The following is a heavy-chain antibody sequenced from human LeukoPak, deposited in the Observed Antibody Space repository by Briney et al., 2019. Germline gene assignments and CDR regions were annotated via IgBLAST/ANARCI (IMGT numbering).Heavy chain of an antibody. CDR2: IYYSGST. CDR1: GGSISSSSYY. Sequence: PSGTLSLTCTVSGGSISSSSYYWGWIRQPPGKGLEWIGSIYYSGSTYYNPSLKSRVTISVDTSKNQFSLKLSSVTAADTAVYYCARHRRDYYGSGNLGFDYWGQGTLVTVSS. J-gene: IGHJ4*02. CDR3: ARHRRDYYGSGNLGFDY. D-gene: IGHD3-10*01. V-gene: IGHV4-39*01.